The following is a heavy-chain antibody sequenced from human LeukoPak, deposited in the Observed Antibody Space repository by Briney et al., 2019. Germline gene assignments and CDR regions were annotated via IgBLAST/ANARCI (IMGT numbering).Heavy chain of an antibody. CDR1: GGSISSGDYY. CDR2: IYYSGST. D-gene: IGHD3-22*01. Sequence: SETLSLTCTVSGGSISSGDYYWSWIRQPPGKGLEWIGYIYYSGSTYYNPSLKSRVTISVDTSKNQFSLKLSSVTAADAAVYYCARERAVGSSGSDYWGQGTLVTVSS. V-gene: IGHV4-30-4*01. CDR3: ARERAVGSSGSDY. J-gene: IGHJ4*02.